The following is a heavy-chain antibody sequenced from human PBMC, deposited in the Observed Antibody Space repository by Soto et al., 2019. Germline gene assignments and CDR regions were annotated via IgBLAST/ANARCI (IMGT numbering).Heavy chain of an antibody. Sequence: GGSLRLSCAASGFTFSSYAMHWVRQAPGKGLEWVAVISYDGSNKYYADSVKGRFTISRDNSKNTLYLQMNSLRAEDTAVYYCARDQGLRFLEWLLGRVKDYGMDVWGQGTTVTVSS. V-gene: IGHV3-30-3*01. J-gene: IGHJ6*02. CDR1: GFTFSSYA. CDR3: ARDQGLRFLEWLLGRVKDYGMDV. D-gene: IGHD3-3*01. CDR2: ISYDGSNK.